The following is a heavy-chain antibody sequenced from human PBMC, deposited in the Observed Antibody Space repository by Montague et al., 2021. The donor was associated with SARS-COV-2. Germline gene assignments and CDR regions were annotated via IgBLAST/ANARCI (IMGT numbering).Heavy chain of an antibody. Sequence: SETLSLTCAISGGSFSNYYWSWIRQPPGKGLEWIGEVNQSGTTIYNPSVKSGVTISEDTSKNQFYPRLNSVTAADTAVYYCAGGRRPVVVPGAGPAGRAFDIWGQGTMVTVSS. CDR2: VNQSGTT. J-gene: IGHJ3*02. CDR1: GGSFSNYY. CDR3: AGGRRPVVVPGAGPAGRAFDI. D-gene: IGHD2-2*01. V-gene: IGHV4-34*01.